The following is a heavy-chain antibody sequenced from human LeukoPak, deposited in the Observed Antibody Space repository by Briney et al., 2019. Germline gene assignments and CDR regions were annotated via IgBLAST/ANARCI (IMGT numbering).Heavy chain of an antibody. D-gene: IGHD2-15*01. CDR2: LYSDGRT. CDR1: GFTVNSNY. V-gene: IGHV3-53*01. CDR3: ARGGGYYPIDY. J-gene: IGHJ4*02. Sequence: PGGSLRLSCAASGFTVNSNYMNWVRQAPGKGLEWVSVLYSDGRTYYADSVKGRFTISSDTSKNTLYLQVNSLRAEDTAVYYCARGGGYYPIDYWGQGTLVTVSS.